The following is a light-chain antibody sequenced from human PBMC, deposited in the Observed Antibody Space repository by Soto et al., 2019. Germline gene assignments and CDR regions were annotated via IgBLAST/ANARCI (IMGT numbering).Light chain of an antibody. Sequence: EIVLTQSPGTLSLSPGERATLSCRASQSVSSSYLAWYQQKTGQAPRLLIYGASSRATGIPDRFSGSGSGTDFTLTISRLEPEDFAVYYCQQYGSSTIFTFGPGTKVDIK. CDR1: QSVSSSY. CDR2: GAS. CDR3: QQYGSSTIFT. J-gene: IGKJ3*01. V-gene: IGKV3-20*01.